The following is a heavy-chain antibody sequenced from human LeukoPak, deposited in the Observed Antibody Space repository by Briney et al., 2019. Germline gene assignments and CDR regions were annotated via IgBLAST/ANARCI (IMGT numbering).Heavy chain of an antibody. CDR2: INQDGSGK. Sequence: PGGSLRLSCAASGFTFRSYWMSWVRQAPGKGLEWVAFINQDGSGKYHVDSVKGRFTISRDNADNSLYLQMNSLRAEDTAVYYCARDPENEYSYGYGDYWGQGTLVTVSS. J-gene: IGHJ4*02. CDR1: GFTFRSYW. D-gene: IGHD5-18*01. V-gene: IGHV3-7*01. CDR3: ARDPENEYSYGYGDY.